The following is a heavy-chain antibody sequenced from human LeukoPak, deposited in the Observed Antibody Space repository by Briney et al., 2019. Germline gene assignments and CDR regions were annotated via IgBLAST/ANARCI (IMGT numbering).Heavy chain of an antibody. Sequence: SQTLSLTCTVSGGSVSSYYWSWIRQPPRKGLEWIAYIHYSGSTNYNPSLKRRVPISLDRSKNQFSLKLRSATAADTAVYYCARLQVHCGGDCYTRWFDPWGQGTLVTVSS. CDR2: IHYSGST. J-gene: IGHJ5*02. V-gene: IGHV4-59*08. CDR1: GGSVSSYY. CDR3: ARLQVHCGGDCYTRWFDP. D-gene: IGHD2-21*02.